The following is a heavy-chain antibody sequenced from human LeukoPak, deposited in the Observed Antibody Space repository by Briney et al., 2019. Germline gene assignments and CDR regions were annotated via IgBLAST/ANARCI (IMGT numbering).Heavy chain of an antibody. CDR1: GYTFTGYD. V-gene: IGHV1-8*01. J-gene: IGHJ6*02. CDR2: MNPNSGNT. D-gene: IGHD3-3*01. Sequence: ASVTVSCKASGYTFTGYDINWVRQATGQGLEWMGWMNPNSGNTGYAQKFQGRVTMTRNTSISTAYMELSSLRSEDTAVYYCARGRVTIFGVVIDYYGMDVWGQGTTVTVSS. CDR3: ARGRVTIFGVVIDYYGMDV.